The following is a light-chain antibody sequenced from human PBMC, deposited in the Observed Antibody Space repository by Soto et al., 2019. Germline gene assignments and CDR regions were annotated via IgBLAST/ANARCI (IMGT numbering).Light chain of an antibody. J-gene: IGLJ2*01. CDR2: DGS. V-gene: IGLV2-23*01. Sequence: QSALTQPASVSGSPGQSITISCTGTSSDVGSYNLVSWYQQHPGKAPKLMIYDGSKRPSGVSNRFSGSKSGNTASLTISGLQAEDEADYYCRSYAASSTSVVFGGGTKLTVL. CDR3: RSYAASSTSVV. CDR1: SSDVGSYNL.